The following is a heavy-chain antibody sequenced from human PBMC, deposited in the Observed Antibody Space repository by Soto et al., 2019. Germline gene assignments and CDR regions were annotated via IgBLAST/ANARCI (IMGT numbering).Heavy chain of an antibody. V-gene: IGHV1-8*01. CDR3: ARAAGGATIRFDP. CDR2: MNPNSGNT. J-gene: IGHJ5*02. D-gene: IGHD1-26*01. Sequence: ASVRVSCKASGYTFTSYDINWVRQATGQGLEWMGWMNPNSGNTGYAQKFQGRVTMTRNTSVSTAYMELSSLRSEDTAVYYCARAAGGATIRFDPWGQGTLVTVSS. CDR1: GYTFTSYD.